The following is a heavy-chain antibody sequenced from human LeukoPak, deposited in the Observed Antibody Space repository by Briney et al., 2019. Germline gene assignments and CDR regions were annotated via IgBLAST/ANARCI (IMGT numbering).Heavy chain of an antibody. V-gene: IGHV4-61*02. CDR2: IYTSGST. Sequence: SQTLSLTCTVSGNSISSGDNYWSWIRQPAGKGLEWIGRIYTSGSTNYNPSLKSRVTISVDTSKNQFSLKLSSVTAADTAVYYCARRPRFSRGYSGYDLGYADYWGQGTLVTVSS. D-gene: IGHD5-12*01. CDR3: ARRPRFSRGYSGYDLGYADY. CDR1: GNSISSGDNY. J-gene: IGHJ4*02.